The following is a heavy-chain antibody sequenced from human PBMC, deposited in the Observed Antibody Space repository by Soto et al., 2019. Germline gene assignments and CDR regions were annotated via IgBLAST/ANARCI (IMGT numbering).Heavy chain of an antibody. V-gene: IGHV4-59*08. CDR3: ARQRGSYSNWFDP. Sequence: PSDTLYLTFTVSGLSIRSYYLRWIRQPPGKGLEWIGYIYYSGSTNYNPSLKSRVTISVDTSKNQFSLKPSSVTAADTAVYYCARQRGSYSNWFDPWGQGTLVTVS. J-gene: IGHJ5*02. CDR2: IYYSGST. D-gene: IGHD1-26*01. CDR1: GLSIRSYY.